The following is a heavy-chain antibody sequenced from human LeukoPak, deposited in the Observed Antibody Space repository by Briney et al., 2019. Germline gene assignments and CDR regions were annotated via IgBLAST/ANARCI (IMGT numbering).Heavy chain of an antibody. CDR2: INHSGST. V-gene: IGHV4-34*01. CDR1: GGSISSYY. Sequence: PSETLSLTCTVSGGSISSYYWGWIRQPPGKGLEWIGEINHSGSTNYNPSLKSRVTISVDTSKNQFSLKLSSVTAADTAVYFCAREAGRYGLDYWGQGTLVTVSS. CDR3: AREAGRYGLDY. J-gene: IGHJ4*02. D-gene: IGHD1-26*01.